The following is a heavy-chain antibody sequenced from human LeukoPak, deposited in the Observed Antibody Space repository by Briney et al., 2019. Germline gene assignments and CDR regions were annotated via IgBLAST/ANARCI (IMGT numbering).Heavy chain of an antibody. D-gene: IGHD3-22*01. CDR1: GYTFTSYY. V-gene: IGHV1-46*01. Sequence: GASVKVSCKASGYTFTSYYMHCMRQAPGQGLEWMGIINPSGGSTRYAQKFQGRVTMTRDMSTSTVYMELSSLRSEDTAVYYCARGGNEVVADAEYFQHWGQGTLVTVSS. CDR3: ARGGNEVVADAEYFQH. J-gene: IGHJ1*01. CDR2: INPSGGST.